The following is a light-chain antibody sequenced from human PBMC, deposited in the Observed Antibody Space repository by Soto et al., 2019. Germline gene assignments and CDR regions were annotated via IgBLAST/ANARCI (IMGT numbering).Light chain of an antibody. V-gene: IGKV1-39*01. Sequence: IHMTQSPSSLSASVGERVTITCRASQSISKYLNWYQQKLGKAPKLLIYAASSRQSGVSPRFTGSGSGTDFTLTISSLQPEDFAAYYCQQSYSAPPTFGQGTKVDIK. CDR1: QSISKY. CDR2: AAS. CDR3: QQSYSAPPT. J-gene: IGKJ1*01.